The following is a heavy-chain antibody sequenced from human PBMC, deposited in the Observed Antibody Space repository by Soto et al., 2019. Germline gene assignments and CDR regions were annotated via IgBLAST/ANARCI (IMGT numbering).Heavy chain of an antibody. CDR2: IYYSGST. J-gene: IGHJ5*02. CDR3: ARAPVPATTTGFDP. V-gene: IGHV4-31*03. D-gene: IGHD2-2*01. CDR1: GGSISIGGYY. Sequence: SETLSLTCTVSGGSISIGGYYWSWIRQHPGKGLEWIGYIYYSGSTYYNPSLKSRVTISVDTSKNQFSLKLSSVTAADTAVYYCARAPVPATTTGFDPWGQGALVTVSS.